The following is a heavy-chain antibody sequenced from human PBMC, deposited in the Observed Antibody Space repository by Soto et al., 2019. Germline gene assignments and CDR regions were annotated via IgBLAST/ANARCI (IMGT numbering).Heavy chain of an antibody. V-gene: IGHV3-9*01. Sequence: EVQLVESGGGLVQPGRSLRLSCAASGFTFDDYAMHWVRQAPGKGLEWVSGISWNSGSIGYADSVKGRFTISRDNAKNSLYLQMNSLRDEDTALYHCAKDIEHSMGVIDYWGQGTLVTVSS. J-gene: IGHJ4*02. CDR2: ISWNSGSI. CDR1: GFTFDDYA. CDR3: AKDIEHSMGVIDY. D-gene: IGHD3-16*01.